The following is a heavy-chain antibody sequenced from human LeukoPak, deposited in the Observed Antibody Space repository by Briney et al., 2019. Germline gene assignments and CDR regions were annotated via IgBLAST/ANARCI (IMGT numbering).Heavy chain of an antibody. CDR2: ISGRGGST. D-gene: IGHD3-22*01. CDR3: AKDASSGYYSLLDY. J-gene: IGHJ4*02. V-gene: IGHV3-23*01. CDR1: GFTFSDYY. Sequence: GGSLRLSCAASGFTFSDYYMSWIRQAPGKGLEWVSAISGRGGSTYYADSVKGRFTISRDNSKNTLYLQMNSLRAEDTAVYYCAKDASSGYYSLLDYWGQGTLVTVSS.